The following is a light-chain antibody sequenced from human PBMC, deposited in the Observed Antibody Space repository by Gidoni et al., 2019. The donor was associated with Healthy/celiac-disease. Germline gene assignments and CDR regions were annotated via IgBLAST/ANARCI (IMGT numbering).Light chain of an antibody. J-gene: IGLJ1*01. V-gene: IGLV3-1*01. CDR3: QAWDSSTYV. CDR2: QDN. CDR1: KLGDKY. Sequence: SYELTQPPPVSVSPGQTASITCSGDKLGDKYVCWYQQKPDQSPVLVIYQDNKRPSGIPERFSGSNSGNTATLTISGTQAMDEADYYCQAWDSSTYVFGTGTKVTVL.